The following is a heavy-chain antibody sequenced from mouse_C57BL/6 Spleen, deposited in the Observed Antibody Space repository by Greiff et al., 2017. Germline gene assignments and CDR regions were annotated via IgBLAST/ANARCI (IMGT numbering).Heavy chain of an antibody. J-gene: IGHJ4*01. CDR3: AREGYGNYYYAMDY. V-gene: IGHV2-5*01. Sequence: VQLQQSGPGLVQPSQSLSITCTVSGFSLTSYGVHWVRQSPGKGLEWLGVIWRGGSTDYNAAFMSRLSITKDNSKSQVFFKMNSLQADDTAIYYCAREGYGNYYYAMDYWGQGTSVTVSS. CDR2: IWRGGST. CDR1: GFSLTSYG. D-gene: IGHD2-1*01.